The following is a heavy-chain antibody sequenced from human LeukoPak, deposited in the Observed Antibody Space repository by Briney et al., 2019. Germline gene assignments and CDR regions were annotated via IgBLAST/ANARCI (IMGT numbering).Heavy chain of an antibody. CDR3: ARDHPPDGITFGGVIVITYFDY. D-gene: IGHD3-16*02. J-gene: IGHJ4*02. V-gene: IGHV3-7*01. Sequence: PGGSLRLSCAASGFTLSSHWMSWVRQAPGKGLEWVANIEQDESKRYFVGSVRGRFTISRDNAKNSLYLQMNSLRAEDTAVYYCARDHPPDGITFGGVIVITYFDYWGQGTLVTVSS. CDR2: IEQDESKR. CDR1: GFTLSSHW.